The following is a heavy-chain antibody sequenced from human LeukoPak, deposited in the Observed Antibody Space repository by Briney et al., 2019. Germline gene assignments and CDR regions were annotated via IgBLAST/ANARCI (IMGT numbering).Heavy chain of an antibody. J-gene: IGHJ4*02. Sequence: GGSLRLSCAAPGFTFSSYAMSWVRQAPGKGLEWVSAISGSGSSTYYADSVKGRFTISRDNSKNTLYLQMNSLRAEDTAVYYCAKQGSRLLPYFDYWGQGTLVTVSS. CDR1: GFTFSSYA. V-gene: IGHV3-23*01. CDR2: ISGSGSST. D-gene: IGHD6-13*01. CDR3: AKQGSRLLPYFDY.